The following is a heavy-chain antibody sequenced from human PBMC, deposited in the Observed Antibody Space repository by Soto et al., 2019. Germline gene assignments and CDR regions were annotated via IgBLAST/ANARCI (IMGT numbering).Heavy chain of an antibody. V-gene: IGHV1-69*01. CDR3: TSFDSNGYYPQNHY. Sequence: QVILAKSGAEVKKPGSSVKVSCKVSGGSFRSFSINWVRQAPGQRFEWMGGIIPILGTANFTQKFQDRVTFTADESTATAYMTLSSLTSEDTAFYYCTSFDSNGYYPQNHYWGPGTQVTVSS. CDR1: GGSFRSFS. J-gene: IGHJ4*02. CDR2: IIPILGTA. D-gene: IGHD3-22*01.